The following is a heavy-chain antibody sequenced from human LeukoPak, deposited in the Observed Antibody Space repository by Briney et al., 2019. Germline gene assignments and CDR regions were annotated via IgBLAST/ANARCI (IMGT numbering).Heavy chain of an antibody. V-gene: IGHV3-23*01. Sequence: GGSLSLSCAASGFTFSSYAMSWVRQAPGKGLKWVSAISGSGGSTYYADSVKGRFTISRDNSKNTLYLQMNSLRAEDTAVYYCANYPYSSSWYYFDYWGQGTLVTVSS. J-gene: IGHJ4*02. CDR1: GFTFSSYA. CDR2: ISGSGGST. CDR3: ANYPYSSSWYYFDY. D-gene: IGHD6-13*01.